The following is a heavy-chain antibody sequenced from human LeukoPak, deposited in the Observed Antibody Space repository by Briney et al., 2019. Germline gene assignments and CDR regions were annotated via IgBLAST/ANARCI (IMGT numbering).Heavy chain of an antibody. V-gene: IGHV6-1*01. Sequence: SQTLSLTCGISGDSVSSNSTAWNWIRQSPSRGLEWLRRTYYRSKWYNDYAVSVNSRITINTDTSKNKFSLQVYAVTPEDKAVYYCAREGCSGGSCSGATYYYYYGMDVWGQGTTVTVSS. CDR2: TYYRSKWYN. D-gene: IGHD2-15*01. CDR1: GDSVSSNSTA. J-gene: IGHJ6*02. CDR3: AREGCSGGSCSGATYYYYYGMDV.